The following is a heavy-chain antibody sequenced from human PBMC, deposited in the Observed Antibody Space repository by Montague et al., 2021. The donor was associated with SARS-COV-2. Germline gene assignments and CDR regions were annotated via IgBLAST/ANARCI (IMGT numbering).Heavy chain of an antibody. V-gene: IGHV4-34*01. CDR2: GDQSGNT. Sequence: SETLSLTCAVYGGSFRNYCWNWVRQSPGKGLEWMWEGDQSGNTNYNPSLKSRITISAYVSKKQFSLKLASATAADTDIYYCARGKHDFPIVVLGASTCTYFDYWGQGTLVTVSS. J-gene: IGHJ4*01. D-gene: IGHD2-15*01. CDR1: GGSFRNYC. CDR3: ARGKHDFPIVVLGASTCTYFDY.